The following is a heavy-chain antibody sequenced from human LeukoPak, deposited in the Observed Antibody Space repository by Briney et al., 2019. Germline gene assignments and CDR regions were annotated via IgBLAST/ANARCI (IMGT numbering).Heavy chain of an antibody. CDR2: IYSSGTT. CDR3: ARGRLNYYDSSDYYYFDY. V-gene: IGHV4-4*07. Sequence: PSETLSLACTVSGGSIIRYYWTWIRQPAGKGLEWIGRIYSSGTTNYNPSLKSRVSMSVDTSKNQFSLKLRSVTAADTAVYYCARGRLNYYDSSDYYYFDYWGQGTLVTVSS. CDR1: GGSIIRYY. J-gene: IGHJ4*02. D-gene: IGHD3-22*01.